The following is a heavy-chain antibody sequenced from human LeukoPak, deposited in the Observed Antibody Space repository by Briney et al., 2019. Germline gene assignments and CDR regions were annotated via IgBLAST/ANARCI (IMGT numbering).Heavy chain of an antibody. CDR2: IIPILGTA. J-gene: IGHJ4*02. CDR3: ARVMSSGYYLVY. CDR1: GGTFSSYA. V-gene: IGHV1-69*05. Sequence: ASVKVSCKASGGTFSSYAISWVRQAPGQGLEWMGGIIPILGTANYAQKFQGRVTITTDESTSTDYMELSSRRSEDTAVYYCARVMSSGYYLVYWGQGTLVTVSS. D-gene: IGHD3-22*01.